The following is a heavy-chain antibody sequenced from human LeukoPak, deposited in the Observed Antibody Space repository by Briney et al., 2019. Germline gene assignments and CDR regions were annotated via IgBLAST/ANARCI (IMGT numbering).Heavy chain of an antibody. CDR1: GFTFSSYW. D-gene: IGHD4-17*01. Sequence: GGSLRLSCAASGFTFSSYWMSWVRQAPGKGLEWVANIKQDGSEKYYVDSVKGRFTISRDNAKNSLYLQMNSLRAEDTAVYYCARSSTVTTQNFGYWGQGTLVTVSS. CDR2: IKQDGSEK. V-gene: IGHV3-7*03. J-gene: IGHJ4*02. CDR3: ARSSTVTTQNFGY.